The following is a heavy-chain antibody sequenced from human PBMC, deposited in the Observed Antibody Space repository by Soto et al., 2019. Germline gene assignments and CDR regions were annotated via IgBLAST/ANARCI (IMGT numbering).Heavy chain of an antibody. Sequence: PSETLSLTCTVSGGSISSGDYYWSWIRQPPGKGLEWIGYIYYSGSTYYNPSLKSRVIISVDTSKNQFSLKLSSVTAADTAVYYCARTYFYGSGSYLNYYYGMDVWGQGTTVTVSS. CDR1: GGSISSGDYY. D-gene: IGHD3-10*01. V-gene: IGHV4-30-4*01. CDR2: IYYSGST. J-gene: IGHJ6*02. CDR3: ARTYFYGSGSYLNYYYGMDV.